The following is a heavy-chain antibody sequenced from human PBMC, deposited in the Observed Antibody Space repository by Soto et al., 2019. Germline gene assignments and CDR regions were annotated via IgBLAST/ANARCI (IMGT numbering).Heavy chain of an antibody. J-gene: IGHJ4*02. CDR2: IKSKTEGGTI. Sequence: GGSLRLSCAASGFTFSNAWMDWVRQAPGKGLEWVGRIKSKTEGGTIDYAAPVKGRFTISRDDSKNTLYLQTICLKTEDTAVYYCTTDKGREYWGQGTLVTVSS. V-gene: IGHV3-15*07. CDR1: GFTFSNAW. CDR3: TTDKGREY.